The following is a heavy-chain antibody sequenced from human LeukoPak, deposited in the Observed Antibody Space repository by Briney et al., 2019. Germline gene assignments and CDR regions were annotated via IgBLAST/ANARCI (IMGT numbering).Heavy chain of an antibody. Sequence: PSETLSLTCTVSGGSISSSSYYWGWIRQPPGKGLEWIGSIYYSGSTYYNPSLKSRVTISVDTSKNQFSLKLSSVTAADTAVYYCARRSSGWFPRHYFDYWGQGTLVTVSS. CDR2: IYYSGST. CDR1: GGSISSSSYY. V-gene: IGHV4-39*01. D-gene: IGHD6-19*01. J-gene: IGHJ4*02. CDR3: ARRSSGWFPRHYFDY.